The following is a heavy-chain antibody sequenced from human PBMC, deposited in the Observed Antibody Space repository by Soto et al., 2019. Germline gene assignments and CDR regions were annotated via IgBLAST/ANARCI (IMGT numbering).Heavy chain of an antibody. CDR2: IYRGGDI. CDR1: GFSVSSYY. J-gene: IGHJ4*02. CDR3: ARDRRDGDTI. D-gene: IGHD3-3*01. V-gene: IGHV3-66*01. Sequence: EVQVVESEGGLVQPGGSLRLSCAASGFSVSSYYMSWFRQAPGKGLEWVSVIYRGGDIYYADSVQGRFTTSRDISRNSLDLQMNSRRVEDTAVYYCARDRRDGDTIWGQGAVVTVSS.